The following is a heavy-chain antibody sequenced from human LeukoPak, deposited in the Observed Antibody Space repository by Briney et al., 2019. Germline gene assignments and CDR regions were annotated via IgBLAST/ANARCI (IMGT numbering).Heavy chain of an antibody. Sequence: SETLSLTCTVSGGSISSYYWSWIRQPAGKGLEWIGRIYTSGSTNYNPSLKSRVTMSVDTSKNQFSLKLSSVTAADTAVYYCARVQLEISPLDYYHMDVWGKGTTVTVSS. D-gene: IGHD1-1*01. J-gene: IGHJ6*03. CDR3: ARVQLEISPLDYYHMDV. CDR2: IYTSGST. V-gene: IGHV4-4*07. CDR1: GGSISSYY.